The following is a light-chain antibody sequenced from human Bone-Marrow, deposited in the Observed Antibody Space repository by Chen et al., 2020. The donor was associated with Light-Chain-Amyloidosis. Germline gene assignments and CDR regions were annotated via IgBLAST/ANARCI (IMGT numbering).Light chain of an antibody. CDR1: NIGSTS. CDR3: QVWDRSRDRPV. V-gene: IGLV3-21*02. J-gene: IGLJ2*01. Sequence: SYVLTQTSSVSVAPGQTATIACGGNNIGSTSVHWYQQTPGQAPILVVYDDSDRPSGIPDRLSGSNSVNTATLTISRVEAGDEADDYCQVWDRSRDRPVFGGGTKLPVL. CDR2: DDS.